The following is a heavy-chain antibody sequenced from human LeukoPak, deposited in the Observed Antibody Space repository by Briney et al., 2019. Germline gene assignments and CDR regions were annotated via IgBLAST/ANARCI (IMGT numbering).Heavy chain of an antibody. CDR1: GGSFSGYY. V-gene: IGHV4-34*01. Sequence: KSSETLSLTSAVYGGSFSGYYWSWIRQPPGKGLEWIGEINHSGSTNYNPSLKSRVTISVDTSKNQFSLKLSSVTAADTAVYYCARVSRRYYDILTGFDYWGQGTLVTVSS. D-gene: IGHD3-9*01. J-gene: IGHJ4*02. CDR3: ARVSRRYYDILTGFDY. CDR2: INHSGST.